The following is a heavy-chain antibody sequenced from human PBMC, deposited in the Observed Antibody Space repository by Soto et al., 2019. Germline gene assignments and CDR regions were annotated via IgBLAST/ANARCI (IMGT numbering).Heavy chain of an antibody. CDR3: ARYRTTVPVAFDV. V-gene: IGHV1-24*01. D-gene: IGHD3-16*02. CDR2: INPEDGET. Sequence: ASVKVSCKVSGYTLTELYMHWVRQAPGKGLEWMGGINPEDGETIYAQKFQGRVTMTEDTSTNTGYMDLSSLRSEDTVVYYCARYRTTVPVAFDVWGQGRMVTVSS. CDR1: GYTLTELY. J-gene: IGHJ3*01.